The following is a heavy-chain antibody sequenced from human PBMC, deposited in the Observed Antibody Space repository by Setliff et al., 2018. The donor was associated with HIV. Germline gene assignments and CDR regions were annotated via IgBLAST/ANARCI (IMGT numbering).Heavy chain of an antibody. CDR1: GGTFSSYA. D-gene: IGHD6-13*01. J-gene: IGHJ3*02. CDR2: VIPILGIA. V-gene: IGHV1-69*10. CDR3: AREPRGSSSWHHNDAFDI. Sequence: WASVKVSCKASGGTFSSYAISWVRQAPGQGLEWMGGVIPILGIANYAQKFQGRVTITADKSTSTAYMELSSLRSEDTAVYYCAREPRGSSSWHHNDAFDIWGQGTMVTVSS.